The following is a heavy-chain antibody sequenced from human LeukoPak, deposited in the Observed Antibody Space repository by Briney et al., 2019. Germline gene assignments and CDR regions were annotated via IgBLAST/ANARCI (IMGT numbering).Heavy chain of an antibody. CDR2: ISGSGGST. V-gene: IGHV3-23*01. J-gene: IGHJ4*02. Sequence: HPGGSLRLSCAASGFTFSSYAMSWVRQAPGKGLEWVSAISGSGGSTYYADSVKGRFTISRDNSKNTLYPQMNSLRAEDTAVYYCAKPGSSGWFFDYWGQGTLVTVSS. D-gene: IGHD6-19*01. CDR3: AKPGSSGWFFDY. CDR1: GFTFSSYA.